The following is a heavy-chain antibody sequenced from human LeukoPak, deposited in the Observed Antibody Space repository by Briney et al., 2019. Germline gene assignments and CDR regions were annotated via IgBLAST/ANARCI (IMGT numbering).Heavy chain of an antibody. Sequence: PSETLSLTCTVSGGSINTYYWNWIRQPAGKGLEWIGRIYTNGCTNYNPSLKSRVSISIDKSKNQFSLRLSSVTAADTAVYYCARGNSSSSCDYWGQGTLVTVSS. D-gene: IGHD6-6*01. CDR2: IYTNGCT. CDR1: GGSINTYY. CDR3: ARGNSSSSCDY. V-gene: IGHV4-4*07. J-gene: IGHJ4*02.